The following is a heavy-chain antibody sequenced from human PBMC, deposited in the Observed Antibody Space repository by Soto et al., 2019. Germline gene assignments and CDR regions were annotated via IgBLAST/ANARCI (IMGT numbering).Heavy chain of an antibody. V-gene: IGHV1-8*01. CDR3: SSLGGMVRGVIIDY. Sequence: QVQLVQSGAEVKKPGASVKVSCKATGYTFTSYDINWVRQATGQGIEWMGWMNPNSGNTGYAQKFQGRVTMTRNTSISTAYMELSSLRSEDTAVYYCSSLGGMVRGVIIDYWGQGTLVTVSS. CDR1: GYTFTSYD. D-gene: IGHD3-10*01. CDR2: MNPNSGNT. J-gene: IGHJ4*02.